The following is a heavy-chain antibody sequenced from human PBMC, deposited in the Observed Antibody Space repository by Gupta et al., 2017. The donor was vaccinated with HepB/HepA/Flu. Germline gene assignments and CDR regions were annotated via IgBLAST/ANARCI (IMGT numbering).Heavy chain of an antibody. Sequence: EVQLVESGGGLVQRGGSLRLSCAASAFTFSSYWMHWVRQAPGKGLVWVSRINSDGSSTSHADSVKGRFTISRDNAKNTLYLQMNSLRAEDTAVYYCATTGYSGYDYRDAFDIWGQGTMVTVSS. CDR1: AFTFSSYW. D-gene: IGHD5-12*01. CDR2: INSDGSST. CDR3: ATTGYSGYDYRDAFDI. V-gene: IGHV3-74*01. J-gene: IGHJ3*02.